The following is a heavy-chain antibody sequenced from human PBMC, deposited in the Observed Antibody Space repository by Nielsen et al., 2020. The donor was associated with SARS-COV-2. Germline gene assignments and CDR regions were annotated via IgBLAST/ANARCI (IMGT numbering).Heavy chain of an antibody. D-gene: IGHD2-15*01. Sequence: ASVQVSCKASGYTFTGYYIHWVRQAPGHGLEWMGRINPNSGVTEYAQKFQGSVTMTRDTSITTAYMELSSLKSDDTAVYYCARGPGDCSGGSCYSAVGGYTYFYFGMDVWGQGTTVTVSS. J-gene: IGHJ6*02. CDR2: INPNSGVT. V-gene: IGHV1-2*06. CDR3: ARGPGDCSGGSCYSAVGGYTYFYFGMDV. CDR1: GYTFTGYY.